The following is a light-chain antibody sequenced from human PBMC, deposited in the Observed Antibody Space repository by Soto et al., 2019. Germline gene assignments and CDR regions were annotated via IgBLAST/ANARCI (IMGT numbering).Light chain of an antibody. Sequence: EIVMTQSPVTLSVSPGEIATLSCSASQSVSSSYLAWYQQKPGQAPRLLIYMVSRRATGIPDRFSGSGSGTDFTLTVSRLEPEDFAVYYCQQYGASPETFGQGTKVDIK. V-gene: IGKV3-20*01. CDR1: QSVSSSY. CDR3: QQYGASPET. J-gene: IGKJ1*01. CDR2: MVS.